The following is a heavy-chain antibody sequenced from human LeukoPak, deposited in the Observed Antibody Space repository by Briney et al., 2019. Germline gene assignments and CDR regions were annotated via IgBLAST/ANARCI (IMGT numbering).Heavy chain of an antibody. Sequence: SVKVSCKASGGTFSSYAISWVRRAPGQGLEWMGRIIPIFGTANYAQKFQGRVTITTDESTSTAYMELSSLRSEDTAVYYCASNVDTAMDDAFDIWGQGTMVTVSS. V-gene: IGHV1-69*05. CDR3: ASNVDTAMDDAFDI. J-gene: IGHJ3*02. CDR2: IIPIFGTA. D-gene: IGHD5-18*01. CDR1: GGTFSSYA.